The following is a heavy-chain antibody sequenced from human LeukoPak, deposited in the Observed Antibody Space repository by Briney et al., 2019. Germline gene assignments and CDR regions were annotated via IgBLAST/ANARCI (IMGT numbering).Heavy chain of an antibody. CDR3: ARSPQSIVGLDY. Sequence: SVKVSCKASGGTFSSYAISWVRQAPGQGLEWMGGIIPIFGTANYAQKFQGRVTITADESTSTAYMELSSLRSEDTAVYYCARSPQSIVGLDYWGQGTLVTVSS. D-gene: IGHD1-26*01. CDR2: IIPIFGTA. CDR1: GGTFSSYA. J-gene: IGHJ4*02. V-gene: IGHV1-69*13.